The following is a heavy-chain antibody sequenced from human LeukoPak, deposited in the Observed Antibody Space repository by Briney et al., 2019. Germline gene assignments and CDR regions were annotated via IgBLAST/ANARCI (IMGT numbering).Heavy chain of an antibody. V-gene: IGHV3-7*04. CDR3: AGGRDGYRDF. CDR2: IKHDGSEK. J-gene: IGHJ4*02. D-gene: IGHD5-24*01. Sequence: GGSLRLSCAASGFTFSSYWMSWIRQAPGKGLGWVANIKHDGSEKYYVDSVKGRFTVSRDNAKNSLFLQMNSLRAEDTAVYYCAGGRDGYRDFWGQGTLVTVSS. CDR1: GFTFSSYW.